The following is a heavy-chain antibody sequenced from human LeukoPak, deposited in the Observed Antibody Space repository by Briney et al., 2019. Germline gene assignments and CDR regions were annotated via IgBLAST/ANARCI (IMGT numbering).Heavy chain of an antibody. J-gene: IGHJ4*02. CDR2: IDWDDDK. V-gene: IGHV2-70*11. CDR3: ARTQRIQYFDY. Sequence: RESGPALVKPTQTLTLTCTFSGFSLSTRGVCVTWIRQPPGKALEWLARIDWDDDKYYSTSLKTRLSISKDTSKNQVVLTMTNMDPVDTGTYYCARTQRIQYFDYWGQGTLVAVSS. CDR1: GFSLSTRGVC. D-gene: IGHD2-15*01.